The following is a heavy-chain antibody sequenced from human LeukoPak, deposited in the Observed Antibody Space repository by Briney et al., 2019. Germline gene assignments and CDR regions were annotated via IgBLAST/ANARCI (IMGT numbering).Heavy chain of an antibody. D-gene: IGHD3-22*01. J-gene: IGHJ4*02. CDR1: GYTFTSYY. CDR3: ARNLPSASYYYDSSGPPGY. V-gene: IGHV1-46*01. Sequence: ASVKVSCKASGYTFTSYYMHWVRQAPGQGLEWMGIINPSGGSTSYAQKFQGRITMTRDTSTSTVYMELSSLRSEDTAVYYCARNLPSASYYYDSSGPPGYWGQGTLVTVSS. CDR2: INPSGGST.